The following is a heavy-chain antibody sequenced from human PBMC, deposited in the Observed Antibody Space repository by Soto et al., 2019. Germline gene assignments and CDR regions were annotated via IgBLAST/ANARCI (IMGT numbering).Heavy chain of an antibody. CDR3: DRRGAVGVSYCCRDCSKEDVLDI. J-gene: IGHJ3*02. D-gene: IGHD2-21*02. V-gene: IGHV1-46*01. Sequence: VKVSCKASGYTITSYYIHWVRQAPGQGIEWMGVINPSGGDTIYAQKFQGRVTKTRDTPTTTVYMEVNSLRSEDTAVYYCDRRGAVGVSYCCRDCSKEDVLDISAPATMVTVSS. CDR1: GYTITSYY. CDR2: INPSGGDT.